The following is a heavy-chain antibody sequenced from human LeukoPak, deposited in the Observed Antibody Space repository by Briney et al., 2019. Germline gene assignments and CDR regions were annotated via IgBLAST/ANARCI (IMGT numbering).Heavy chain of an antibody. CDR3: ARANPNWNPPDY. D-gene: IGHD1-1*01. V-gene: IGHV4-59*08. CDR1: GGSMTSYF. Sequence: PSETLSLTCTVSGGSMTSYFWSWIRQPPGKGLEWIGYVYHSGSTSYNPSLKSRVSISEYTSKNQFSLKLSSVTAADTAVYYCARANPNWNPPDYWGQGTLVTVSS. CDR2: VYHSGST. J-gene: IGHJ4*02.